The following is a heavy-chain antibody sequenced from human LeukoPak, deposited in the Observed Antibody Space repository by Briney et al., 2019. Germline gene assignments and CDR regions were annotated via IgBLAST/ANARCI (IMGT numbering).Heavy chain of an antibody. J-gene: IGHJ4*02. V-gene: IGHV3-33*01. D-gene: IGHD3-22*01. Sequence: QTGGSLRLSCAASGFTFSSYGMHWVRQAPGKGLEWVAVIWYDGSNKYYADSVKGRFTISRDNSKNTLYLQMNSLRAEDTAVYYCARGGTSYYDSSGYSLDTLPPFDYWGQGTLVTVSS. CDR3: ARGGTSYYDSSGYSLDTLPPFDY. CDR1: GFTFSSYG. CDR2: IWYDGSNK.